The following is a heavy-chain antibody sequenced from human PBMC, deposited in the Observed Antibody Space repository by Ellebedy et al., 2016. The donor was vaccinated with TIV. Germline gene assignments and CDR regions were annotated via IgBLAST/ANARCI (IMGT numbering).Heavy chain of an antibody. V-gene: IGHV3-9*01. CDR2: ISWNSGSI. CDR3: ARLDIVVVPAASFAY. D-gene: IGHD2-2*01. J-gene: IGHJ4*02. Sequence: SLKISXAASGFTFDDYAMHWVRQAPGKGLEWVSGISWNSGSIGYADSVKGRFTISRDNSKSTLYLQMNSLRAEDTAVYYCARLDIVVVPAASFAYWGQGALVTVSS. CDR1: GFTFDDYA.